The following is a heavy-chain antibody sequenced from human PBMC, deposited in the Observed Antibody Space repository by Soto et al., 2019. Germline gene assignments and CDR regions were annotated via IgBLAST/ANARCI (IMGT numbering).Heavy chain of an antibody. V-gene: IGHV4-39*07. CDR1: GGSISSSSYY. CDR2: IYYSGNT. CDR3: ARVSCRMTSCYHWYFAL. J-gene: IGHJ2*01. D-gene: IGHD2-2*01. Sequence: SSETLSLTCTVSGGSISSSSYYWGWIRQPPGKGLEWIGGIYYSGNTYYNPSLKIRVTISVDTSKNQFSLTLTSVTAADTAVYYCARVSCRMTSCYHWYFALWGRGTLSPVSS.